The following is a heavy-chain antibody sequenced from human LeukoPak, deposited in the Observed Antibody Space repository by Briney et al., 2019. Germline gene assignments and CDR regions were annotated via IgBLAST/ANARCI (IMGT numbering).Heavy chain of an antibody. CDR2: ISSGGTYE. J-gene: IGHJ4*02. Sequence: GKSLRLSCAASGFTFSNYAMHWVRQAPGKGLEWVSLISSGGTYEYYADSVKGRSTISRDNSKNTLYLQLNSLRAEDTAVYYCARDSTYYYDSGSSGPHYFDNWGQGTLVTVSS. V-gene: IGHV3-30*01. CDR3: ARDSTYYYDSGSSGPHYFDN. CDR1: GFTFSNYA. D-gene: IGHD3-10*01.